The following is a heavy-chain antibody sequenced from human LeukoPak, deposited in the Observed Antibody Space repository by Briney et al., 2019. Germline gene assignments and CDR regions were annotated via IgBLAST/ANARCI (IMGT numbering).Heavy chain of an antibody. CDR3: AALQSDDPFDY. CDR1: GFTFNSYW. V-gene: IGHV3-74*01. J-gene: IGHJ4*02. Sequence: GGSLRLSCAASGFTFNSYWLHWVRQAPGKGLVWVSRINGDGSSTSYADSVRGRFTISRDNAKNMLYLQMDSLRAEDTAVFYCAALQSDDPFDYWGQGTPVTVSS. D-gene: IGHD5-24*01. CDR2: INGDGSST.